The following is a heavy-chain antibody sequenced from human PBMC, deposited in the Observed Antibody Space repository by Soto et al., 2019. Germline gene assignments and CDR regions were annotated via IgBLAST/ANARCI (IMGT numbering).Heavy chain of an antibody. D-gene: IGHD6-25*01. V-gene: IGHV3-64*04. CDR3: ARDLGYRSAC. J-gene: IGHJ4*02. CDR1: GFAFTRFA. Sequence: GGSLRLSCSASGFAFTRFAMLWVRQAPGKGLEYVSGISSNGDSTDYADSVRGRLTLSRDNSKNTVFLQMNSLRAEDTAGYYCARDLGYRSACWGQGTLVTVSS. CDR2: ISSNGDST.